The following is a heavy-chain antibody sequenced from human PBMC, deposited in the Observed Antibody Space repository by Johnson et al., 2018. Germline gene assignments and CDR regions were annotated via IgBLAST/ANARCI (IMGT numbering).Heavy chain of an antibody. CDR1: GFIFDDYA. CDR2: ISWNSGQI. CDR3: AKDDTSGWYRYFQH. J-gene: IGHJ1*01. D-gene: IGHD6-19*01. Sequence: EVQLLETGGGLVQPGRSLRLSCAASGFIFDDYAMHWVRQAPGKGLEWVSGISWNSGQIEYAGSVKGRFTISRDKAKNSLYLKRNSLRTEDTALYYCAKDDTSGWYRYFQHWGQGTLVTVSS. V-gene: IGHV3-9*01.